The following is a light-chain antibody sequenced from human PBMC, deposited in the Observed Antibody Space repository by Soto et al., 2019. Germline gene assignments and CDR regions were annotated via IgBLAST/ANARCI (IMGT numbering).Light chain of an antibody. CDR3: LQRSNWPYT. CDR1: QSVSGY. Sequence: EIVSTQSPATLSLSPGNRATLSCRASQSVSGYLAWYQQKPGQAPRLLIYDASNRATGIPARFSGSASGTDFTLTITSLETEDFAVYYCLQRSNWPYTFGGGTKVEI. V-gene: IGKV3-11*01. J-gene: IGKJ4*01. CDR2: DAS.